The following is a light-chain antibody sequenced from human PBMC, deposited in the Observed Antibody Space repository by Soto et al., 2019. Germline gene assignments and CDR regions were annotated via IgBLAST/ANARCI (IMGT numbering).Light chain of an antibody. CDR2: AAS. V-gene: IGKV1-5*01. Sequence: DIRMTQTTSTLSSVLGGRVPIGCRASKSMSNGVAWYQQKPGRAPKLLIYAASSLEAGVPSRFRGSGSGTDFTLTVDSLKPEDFETYYCQQSYISPGTFGQGTRLEIK. CDR3: QQSYISPGT. CDR1: KSMSNG. J-gene: IGKJ5*01.